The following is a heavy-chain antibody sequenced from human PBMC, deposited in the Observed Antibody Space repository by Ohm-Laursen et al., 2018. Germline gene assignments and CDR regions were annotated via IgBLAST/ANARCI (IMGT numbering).Heavy chain of an antibody. Sequence: SETLSLTCVVYGGSFSGYYWSWIRQPPGKGLEWIGEINHSGSTNYNPSLKSRVTISVDTSKNQFSLKLSSVTAADTAVYYCARWLRYFDLWGRGTLVTVSS. D-gene: IGHD3-22*01. V-gene: IGHV4-34*01. CDR1: GGSFSGYY. CDR2: INHSGST. CDR3: ARWLRYFDL. J-gene: IGHJ2*01.